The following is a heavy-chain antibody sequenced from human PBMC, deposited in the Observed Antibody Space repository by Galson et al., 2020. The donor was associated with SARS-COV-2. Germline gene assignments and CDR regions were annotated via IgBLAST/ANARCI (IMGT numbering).Heavy chain of an antibody. CDR2: IWDDGSNK. V-gene: IGHV3-33*01. J-gene: IGHJ6*02. CDR1: GFTFSSYG. D-gene: IGHD3-9*01. CDR3: ARGPEQYYDILTGYYPYYYYYGMDV. Sequence: TGGSLRLSCAASGFTFSSYGMHWVRQAPGKGLERVAVIWDDGSNKYYADSVKGRFTISRENSKNTLYLQMNSLRAEDTAVYYCARGPEQYYDILTGYYPYYYYYGMDVWGQGTTVTVSS.